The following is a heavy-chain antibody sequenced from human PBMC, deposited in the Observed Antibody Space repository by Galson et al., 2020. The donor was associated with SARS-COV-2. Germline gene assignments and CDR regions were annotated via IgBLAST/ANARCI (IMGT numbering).Heavy chain of an antibody. CDR1: GGSISTTSYF. Sequence: SETLSLTCTVSGGSISTTSYFWGWIRQPPGKGLEWIGTIYYSGTTYYNPSLRSRVTISVDTSTNQFSLKLNSVTAADAAVYYCAGRGGTVTTENFDLWGRGTLVTVSS. CDR3: AGRGGTVTTENFDL. V-gene: IGHV4-39*01. CDR2: IYYSGTT. J-gene: IGHJ2*01. D-gene: IGHD4-17*01.